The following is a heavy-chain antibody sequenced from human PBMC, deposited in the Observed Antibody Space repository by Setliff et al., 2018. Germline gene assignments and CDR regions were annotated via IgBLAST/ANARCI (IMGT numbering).Heavy chain of an antibody. V-gene: IGHV3-33*03. D-gene: IGHD6-25*01. CDR3: AKHVLSSGLPNDAFAF. CDR2: VWYDESDT. Sequence: GGSLRLSCVASGFTFSSFGMHWVRQAPGKGLEWVAAVWYDESDTTYGDSVKGRFTISRDNAKNTLYLQMNSLRAEDAAVYYCAKHVLSSGLPNDAFAFWGQGTMVTASS. J-gene: IGHJ3*01. CDR1: GFTFSSFG.